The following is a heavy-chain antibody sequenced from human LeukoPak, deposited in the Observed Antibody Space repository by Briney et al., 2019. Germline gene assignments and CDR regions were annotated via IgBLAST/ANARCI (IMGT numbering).Heavy chain of an antibody. V-gene: IGHV3-23*01. CDR2: ISGSGDNT. CDR3: ARDGCSGGSCSTYFDY. CDR1: GFAFSSYA. Sequence: GGSLRLSCAASGFAFSSYAMSWVRQAPGKGLEWVSGISGSGDNTYYADSVKGRFTISRDNSKNTLYVQVNSLRAEDTAVYYCARDGCSGGSCSTYFDYWGQGTLVTVSS. J-gene: IGHJ4*02. D-gene: IGHD2-15*01.